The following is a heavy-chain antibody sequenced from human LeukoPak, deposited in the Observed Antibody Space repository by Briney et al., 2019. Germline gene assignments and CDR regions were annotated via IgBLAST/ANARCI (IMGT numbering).Heavy chain of an antibody. Sequence: GESLKISCKDSGYSFTSYWVSWVRQMPGKSLEWMGRIDPSDSYTKYSPSLQGHVTISADKSISTAYLQWSSLKASDTAMYYCARSYYYDSRGDYWGQGTLVTVSP. CDR3: ARSYYYDSRGDY. CDR1: GYSFTSYW. J-gene: IGHJ4*02. D-gene: IGHD3-22*01. V-gene: IGHV5-10-1*01. CDR2: IDPSDSYT.